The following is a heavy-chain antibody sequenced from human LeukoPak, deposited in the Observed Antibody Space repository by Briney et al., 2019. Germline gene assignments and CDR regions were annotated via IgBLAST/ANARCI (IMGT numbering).Heavy chain of an antibody. CDR2: ISSSGSTI. V-gene: IGHV3-48*03. Sequence: GGSLILSCAASGFTFSSYEMNWVRQAPGKGLEWVSYISSSGSTIYYADSVKGRFTISRDNAKNSLYLQMKSLRVEDTAVYYCAREKPELDYWGQGTLVTVSS. CDR3: AREKPELDY. J-gene: IGHJ4*02. CDR1: GFTFSSYE.